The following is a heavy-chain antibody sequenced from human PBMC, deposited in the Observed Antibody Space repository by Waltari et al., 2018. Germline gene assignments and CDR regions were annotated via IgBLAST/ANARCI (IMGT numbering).Heavy chain of an antibody. CDR2: INHSGST. J-gene: IGHJ4*02. V-gene: IGHV4-34*01. Sequence: QVQLQQWGAGLLKPSETLSLTCAVYGGSFSGYYWSWIRQPPGKGLEWIGEINHSGSTNYNPSLKSRVTISVDTSKNQFSLKLSSVTAADTAVYYCARTSGYSSGWSDYWGQGTLVTVSS. CDR1: GGSFSGYY. CDR3: ARTSGYSSGWSDY. D-gene: IGHD6-19*01.